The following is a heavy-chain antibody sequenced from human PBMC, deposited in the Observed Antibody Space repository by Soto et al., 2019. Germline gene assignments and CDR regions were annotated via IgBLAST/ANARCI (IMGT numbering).Heavy chain of an antibody. CDR1: GYTFTSYA. CDR3: ARGPQLAEREYYHYYMDV. V-gene: IGHV1-3*01. Sequence: ASVKVSCKASGYTFTSYAMHWVRQAPGQRLEWMGWINAGNGNTKYSQKFQGRVTITRDTSASTAYMELSSLRSEDTAVYYCARGPQLAEREYYHYYMDVWGKGTTVTVSS. D-gene: IGHD2-2*01. J-gene: IGHJ6*03. CDR2: INAGNGNT.